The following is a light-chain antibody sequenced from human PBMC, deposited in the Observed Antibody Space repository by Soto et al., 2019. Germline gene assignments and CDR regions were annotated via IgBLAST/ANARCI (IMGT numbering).Light chain of an antibody. CDR2: AAS. CDR1: QSISSY. CDR3: QQSYSTPRT. J-gene: IGKJ1*01. V-gene: IGKV1-39*01. Sequence: DIQMTQSPSSLSASVGDRVTITCRASQSISSYLNWYQQKPGKAPKLLIYAASSLQSWVPSRFSGSGSGTDFTLTISSVQPEDFATYYCQQSYSTPRTFGQGNKVEIK.